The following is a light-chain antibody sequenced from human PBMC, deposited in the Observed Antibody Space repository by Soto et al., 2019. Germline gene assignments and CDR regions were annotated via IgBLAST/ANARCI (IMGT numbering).Light chain of an antibody. Sequence: DIQMTQSPSTLSGSVGDRVTITCRASQTISSWLAWYQKKPGKAPKLLSYKASTLKSGVPSKFSGSRSGTEFTLNISCLQPDDFATYYCQHYNSYSDAFGQGTKVDIK. CDR2: KAS. V-gene: IGKV1-5*03. CDR3: QHYNSYSDA. J-gene: IGKJ1*01. CDR1: QTISSW.